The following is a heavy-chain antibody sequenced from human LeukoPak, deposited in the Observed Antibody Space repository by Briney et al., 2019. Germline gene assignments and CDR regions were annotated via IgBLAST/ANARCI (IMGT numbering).Heavy chain of an antibody. CDR3: AKQMAVDYFDY. CDR1: GFTFSSYY. J-gene: IGHJ4*02. D-gene: IGHD5-24*01. V-gene: IGHV3-30*18. CDR2: ISYDGKNE. Sequence: PGRSLRLSCAASGFTFSSYYMSWVRQAPGKGLEWVAVISYDGKNEYYTDSVKGRFTISRDNAKNTVYLQMNSLKPEDTAVYYCAKQMAVDYFDYWGQGTLVTVSS.